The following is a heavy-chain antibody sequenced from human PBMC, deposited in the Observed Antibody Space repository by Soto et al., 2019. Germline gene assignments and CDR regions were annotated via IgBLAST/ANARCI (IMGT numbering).Heavy chain of an antibody. CDR1: GGSISSSSYY. CDR3: ARMRKYSAYVPSYGMDV. J-gene: IGHJ6*02. Sequence: PSETLSLTCTVSGGSISSSSYYWGWIRQPPGKGLEWIGSIYYSGSTYYNPSLKSRVTISVDTSKNQFSLKLSSVTAADTAVYYCARMRKYSAYVPSYGMDVWGQGTTVTVSS. V-gene: IGHV4-39*01. CDR2: IYYSGST. D-gene: IGHD5-12*01.